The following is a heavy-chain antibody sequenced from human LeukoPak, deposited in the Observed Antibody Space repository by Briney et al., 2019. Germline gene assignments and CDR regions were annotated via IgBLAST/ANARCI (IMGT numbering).Heavy chain of an antibody. D-gene: IGHD5-18*01. CDR1: GYTFTSYG. CDR2: ISAYNGNT. CDR3: ARSEAGGQDLKSGYSYGTFDY. V-gene: IGHV1-18*01. J-gene: IGHJ4*02. Sequence: ASVKVSCKASGYTFTSYGISWVRQAPGQGLEWMGWISAYNGNTNYAQKLQGRVTMTTDTSTSTAYMELRSLRSDDTAVYYCARSEAGGQDLKSGYSYGTFDYWGQGTLVTVSS.